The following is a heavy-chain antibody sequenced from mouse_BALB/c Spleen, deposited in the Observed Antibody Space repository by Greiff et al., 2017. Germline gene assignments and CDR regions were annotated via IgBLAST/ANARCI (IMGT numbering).Heavy chain of an antibody. CDR3: ARPRGNSAWFAY. D-gene: IGHD2-1*01. CDR1: GYSITSDYA. V-gene: IGHV3-2*02. J-gene: IGHJ3*01. CDR2: ISYSGST. Sequence: DVKLQESGPGLVKPSQSLSLTCTVTGYSITSDYAWNWIRQFPGNKLEWMGYISYSGSTSYNPSLKSRISITRDTSKNQFFLQLNSVTTEDTATYYCARPRGNSAWFAYWGQGTLVTVSA.